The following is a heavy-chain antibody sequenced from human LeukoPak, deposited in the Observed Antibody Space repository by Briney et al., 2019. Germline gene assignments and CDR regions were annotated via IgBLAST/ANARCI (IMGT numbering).Heavy chain of an antibody. CDR3: ARGKRQWLVQDY. Sequence: SETLSLTCTVSGGSISRYYWSWIRQPPGKGLEWIGYIYSSENTYYNPSLNSRVTISVDTSKNQFSLKLSSVTAADTAVYYCARGKRQWLVQDYWGQGTLVTVSS. D-gene: IGHD6-19*01. V-gene: IGHV4-59*01. CDR1: GGSISRYY. CDR2: IYSSENT. J-gene: IGHJ4*02.